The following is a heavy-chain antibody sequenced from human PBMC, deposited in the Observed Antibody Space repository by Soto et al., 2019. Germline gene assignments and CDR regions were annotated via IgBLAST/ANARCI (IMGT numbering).Heavy chain of an antibody. Sequence: QVQLQQWGAGPLKPLETLSLTCGVSGGSFSGYYWSWIRLRPGQGVEWIGEINDREHINYNPSLKSRVSISIATSKNHYSLNLRCVTAAATAVYFCARESHDILTGPPWVWYFDLWGRGTLVTVSS. CDR2: INDREHI. CDR3: ARESHDILTGPPWVWYFDL. D-gene: IGHD3-9*01. J-gene: IGHJ2*01. CDR1: GGSFSGYY. V-gene: IGHV4-34*01.